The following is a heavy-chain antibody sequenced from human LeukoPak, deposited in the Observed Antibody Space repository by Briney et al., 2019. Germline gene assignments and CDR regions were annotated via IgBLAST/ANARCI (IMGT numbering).Heavy chain of an antibody. CDR3: ARGSAAVTAIHGYYYGTDV. D-gene: IGHD2-21*02. J-gene: IGHJ6*02. Sequence: GGSLRLSCAASGFTFSSYSMNWVRQAPGKGLEWVSSISSSSSYIYYADSVKGRFTISRDNAKNSLYLQMNSLRAEDTAVYYCARGSAAVTAIHGYYYGTDVWGQGTTVTVSS. CDR1: GFTFSSYS. V-gene: IGHV3-21*01. CDR2: ISSSSSYI.